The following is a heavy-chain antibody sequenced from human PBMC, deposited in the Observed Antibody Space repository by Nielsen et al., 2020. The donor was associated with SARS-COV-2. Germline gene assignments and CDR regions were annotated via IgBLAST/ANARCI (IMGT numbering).Heavy chain of an antibody. CDR3: ARDLGETSSYYDFWSGYPPYYFDY. Sequence: ASVKVSCKASGYTFTSYAMNWVRQAPGQGLEWVGWINTNTGNPTYAQGFTGRFVFSLDTSVSTAYLQISSLKAEDTAVYYCARDLGETSSYYDFWSGYPPYYFDYWGQGTLVTVSS. V-gene: IGHV7-4-1*02. CDR2: INTNTGNP. D-gene: IGHD3-3*01. J-gene: IGHJ4*02. CDR1: GYTFTSYA.